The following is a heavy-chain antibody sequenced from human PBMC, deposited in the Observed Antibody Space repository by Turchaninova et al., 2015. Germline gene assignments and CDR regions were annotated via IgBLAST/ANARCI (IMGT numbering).Heavy chain of an antibody. CDR3: APRIQLWLLY. D-gene: IGHD5-18*01. V-gene: IGHV3-30*01. J-gene: IGHJ4*02. CDR1: GFAFSSNA. Sequence: VELVAGVDQPGTHRRLSCVAAGFAFSSNAMHWVRQAPGKGLEWVAVISYDGSNKYYADSVKGRFTISRDNSKNTLYLQMNSLRAEDTAVYYCAPRIQLWLLYWGQGTLVTVSS. CDR2: ISYDGSNK.